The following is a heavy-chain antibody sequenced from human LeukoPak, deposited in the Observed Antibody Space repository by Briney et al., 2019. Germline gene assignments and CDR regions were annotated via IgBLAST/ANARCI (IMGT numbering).Heavy chain of an antibody. Sequence: ASVKVSCKASGYTFTSYGISWVRQAPGQGVEWMGWISAYNGNTNYAQKLQGRVTMTTDTSTSTAYMELRSLRSDDTAVYYCAREDITMVRGALDYWGQGTLVTVSS. CDR3: AREDITMVRGALDY. D-gene: IGHD3-10*01. CDR1: GYTFTSYG. CDR2: ISAYNGNT. J-gene: IGHJ4*02. V-gene: IGHV1-18*01.